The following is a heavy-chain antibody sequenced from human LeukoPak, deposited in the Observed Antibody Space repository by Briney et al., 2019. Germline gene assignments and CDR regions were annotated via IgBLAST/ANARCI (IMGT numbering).Heavy chain of an antibody. D-gene: IGHD3-3*02. CDR2: IYYSGST. CDR3: ARAPSPRVHFDY. CDR1: GGSISSGGYY. V-gene: IGHV4-31*03. J-gene: IGHJ4*02. Sequence: PSETLSLTCTVSGGSISSGGYYWSWIRQHPGKGLEWIGYIYYSGSTYYNPSLKSRVTISVDTSKNQFSLKLSSVTAADTAVYYCARAPSPRVHFDYWGQGTLVTVSS.